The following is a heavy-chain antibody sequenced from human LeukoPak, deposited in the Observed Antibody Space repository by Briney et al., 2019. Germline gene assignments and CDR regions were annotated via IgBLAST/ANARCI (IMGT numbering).Heavy chain of an antibody. CDR2: IAASSNTI. D-gene: IGHD1-26*01. Sequence: GGSLRLSCAPSGFTFSSYRMNWVRQAPGKGLEWVSYIAASSNTIYYADSVKGRFTISRDNAKNSLYLQMNSLRDEDTAVYYCARDFGGSYYFDYWGQGTLVTVSS. CDR3: ARDFGGSYYFDY. V-gene: IGHV3-48*02. CDR1: GFTFSSYR. J-gene: IGHJ4*02.